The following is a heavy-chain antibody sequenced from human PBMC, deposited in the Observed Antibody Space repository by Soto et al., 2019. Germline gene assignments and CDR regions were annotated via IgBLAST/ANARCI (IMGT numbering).Heavy chain of an antibody. Sequence: QVQLVQSGAEVKKPGAAVKVSCTTSGYTFTSYAITWVRQAPGQGLEWMGKISGYNGNTDYSEKFQARVTMTTDTSLSTAYMELRGLRSDDTAVYFCAREPLFGYLENWGQGSLVTVSS. V-gene: IGHV1-18*04. CDR2: ISGYNGNT. CDR1: GYTFTSYA. D-gene: IGHD3-3*02. J-gene: IGHJ4*02. CDR3: AREPLFGYLEN.